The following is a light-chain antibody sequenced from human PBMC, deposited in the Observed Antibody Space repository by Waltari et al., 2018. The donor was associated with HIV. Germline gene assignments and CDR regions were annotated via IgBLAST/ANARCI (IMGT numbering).Light chain of an antibody. CDR1: QSISSW. J-gene: IGKJ2*01. CDR3: QQYNTYLYT. Sequence: DIQMTQSPSTLSASVADSVTITCRASQSISSWLAWYQQKPGKAPKLLIYKASSLESGVPSRFSGSGSGTEFTLTISSLQPDDFATYCCQQYNTYLYTFGQGTKLEIK. CDR2: KAS. V-gene: IGKV1-5*03.